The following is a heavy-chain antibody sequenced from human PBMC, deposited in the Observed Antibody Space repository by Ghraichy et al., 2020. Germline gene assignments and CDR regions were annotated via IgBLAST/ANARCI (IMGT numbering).Heavy chain of an antibody. Sequence: GESLNISCAASGFTVRSNYMSWVRQAPGKGLEWVSVIYSGGSISYADSVKGRFTISRDNSKNTLYLQMNSLRAEDTAVYYCARDFGSDSTGFYGMDVWGRGTTVTVSS. D-gene: IGHD2-8*02. CDR2: IYSGGSI. J-gene: IGHJ6*02. CDR1: GFTVRSNY. CDR3: ARDFGSDSTGFYGMDV. V-gene: IGHV3-66*01.